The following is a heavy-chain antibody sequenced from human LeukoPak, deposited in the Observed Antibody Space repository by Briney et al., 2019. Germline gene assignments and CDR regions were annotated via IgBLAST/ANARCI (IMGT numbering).Heavy chain of an antibody. D-gene: IGHD1-14*01. CDR2: ISSSSSAI. CDR1: GFTFSGYS. V-gene: IGHV3-48*02. CDR3: ARETVYTFDI. J-gene: IGHJ3*02. Sequence: GGSLRLSCAASGFTFSGYSMNWVRQAPGKGLEWVSYISSSSSAIYYADSVKGRFTISRDNAKNSLYLQMNSLRDEDTAIYFCARETVYTFDIWGQGTTVTVSP.